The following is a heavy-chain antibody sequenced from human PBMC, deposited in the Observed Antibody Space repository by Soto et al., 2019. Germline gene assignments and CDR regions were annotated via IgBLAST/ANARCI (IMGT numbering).Heavy chain of an antibody. J-gene: IGHJ5*01. V-gene: IGHV3-74*01. D-gene: IGHD6-19*01. Sequence: EVQLVESGGVLGQPGGSLRLFFAAYGFSFSTNWMHWVRQVPGQGLVWGSRRSRDGSSAHDAASVTGRFIIARDNAKNKLYLQMNSLTAADTALYYCAREPTGWYGFDCRRQGTLVTVSA. CDR2: RSRDGSSA. CDR1: GFSFSTNW. CDR3: AREPTGWYGFDC.